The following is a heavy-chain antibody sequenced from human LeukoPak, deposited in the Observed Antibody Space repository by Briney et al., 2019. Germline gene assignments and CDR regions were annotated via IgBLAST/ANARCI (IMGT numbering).Heavy chain of an antibody. D-gene: IGHD2-2*01. V-gene: IGHV1-69*13. CDR2: IIPIFGTA. CDR3: ARGIVVVPAAIGLGLHDAFDI. Sequence: ASVKVSCKASGGTFSSYAISWVRQAPGQGLEWMGGIIPIFGTANYAQKFQGRVTITADESTSTAYMELSSLRSEDTAVYYCARGIVVVPAAIGLGLHDAFDIWGQGTMVTVSS. CDR1: GGTFSSYA. J-gene: IGHJ3*02.